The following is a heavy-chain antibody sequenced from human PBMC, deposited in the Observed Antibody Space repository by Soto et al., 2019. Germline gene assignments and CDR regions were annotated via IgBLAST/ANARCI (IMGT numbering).Heavy chain of an antibody. Sequence: SETLSLTXTVSGGSISSGDYYWSWIRQPPGKGLEWIGYIYYSGSTYYNPSLKSRVTISVDTSKNQFSLKLSSVTAADTAVYYCARAEGNGRFDYWGQGTLVTVSS. V-gene: IGHV4-30-4*01. CDR1: GGSISSGDYY. CDR2: IYYSGST. CDR3: ARAEGNGRFDY. J-gene: IGHJ4*02.